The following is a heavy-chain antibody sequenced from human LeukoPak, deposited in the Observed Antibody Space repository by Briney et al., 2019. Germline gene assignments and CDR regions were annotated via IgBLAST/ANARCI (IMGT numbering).Heavy chain of an antibody. D-gene: IGHD1-26*01. Sequence: ASVKVSCKASGYTFIGYYMHWVRQAPGQGLEWMGWINPNSGGTNYAQKFQGRVTMTRDTSISTAYMELSRLRSDDTAVYYCARALGVGGFQVTIDYWGQGTLVTVSS. CDR1: GYTFIGYY. J-gene: IGHJ4*02. CDR3: ARALGVGGFQVTIDY. CDR2: INPNSGGT. V-gene: IGHV1-2*02.